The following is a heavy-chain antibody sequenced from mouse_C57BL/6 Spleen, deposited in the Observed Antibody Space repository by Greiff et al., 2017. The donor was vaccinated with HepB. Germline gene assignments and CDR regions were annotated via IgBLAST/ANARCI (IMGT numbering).Heavy chain of an antibody. D-gene: IGHD1-1*01. CDR2: INPSSGYT. V-gene: IGHV1-7*01. CDR3: ARRRVYDYYEDWYFDV. CDR1: GYTFTSYW. Sequence: VQLQQSGAELAKPGASVKLSCKASGYTFTSYWMHWVKQRPGQGLEWIGYINPSSGYTKYNQKFKDKATLTAVKSSSTAYMQLSSLTYEDSAVYYCARRRVYDYYEDWYFDVWGPGTTVTVSS. J-gene: IGHJ1*01.